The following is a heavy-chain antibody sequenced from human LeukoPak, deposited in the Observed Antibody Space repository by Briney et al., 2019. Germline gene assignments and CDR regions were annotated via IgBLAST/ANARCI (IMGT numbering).Heavy chain of an antibody. Sequence: ASVKICCKGSGYTFTDYYMHWVQQAPGKGLEWMGLADPEDGETIYAEKFQGRVTITADTSTDTAYMELSSLRSEDTAVYYCATSPKVGATIGAFDIWGQGTMVTVSS. CDR2: ADPEDGET. CDR3: ATSPKVGATIGAFDI. J-gene: IGHJ3*02. V-gene: IGHV1-69-2*01. D-gene: IGHD1-26*01. CDR1: GYTFTDYY.